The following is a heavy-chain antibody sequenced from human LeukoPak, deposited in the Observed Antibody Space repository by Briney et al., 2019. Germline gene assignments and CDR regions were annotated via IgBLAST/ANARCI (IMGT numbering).Heavy chain of an antibody. CDR3: AREDCSGGSCYSVY. Sequence: AGGSLRLSCAASGFTVSSNYMSWVRQAPGKGLEWVSVIYSGGSTYYADSVKGRFTISRDNSENTLYLQMNSLRAEDTAVYYCAREDCSGGSCYSVYWGQGTLVTVSS. D-gene: IGHD2-15*01. V-gene: IGHV3-66*01. CDR1: GFTVSSNY. CDR2: IYSGGST. J-gene: IGHJ4*02.